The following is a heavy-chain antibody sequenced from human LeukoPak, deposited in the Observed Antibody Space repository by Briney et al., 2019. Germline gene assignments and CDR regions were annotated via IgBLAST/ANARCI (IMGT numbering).Heavy chain of an antibody. CDR3: AKDFKYYDFWSFYPTPYYYYYMDV. D-gene: IGHD3-3*01. Sequence: PGGSLRLSCTVSGFSFGSEAMSWVRQAPGRGLEWVSSISPAGGTTYYADSVKGRFTISRDNSKNTLYVQMSSLRVEDTAVYYCAKDFKYYDFWSFYPTPYYYYYMDVWGKGTTVTISS. CDR2: ISPAGGTT. CDR1: GFSFGSEA. V-gene: IGHV3-23*01. J-gene: IGHJ6*03.